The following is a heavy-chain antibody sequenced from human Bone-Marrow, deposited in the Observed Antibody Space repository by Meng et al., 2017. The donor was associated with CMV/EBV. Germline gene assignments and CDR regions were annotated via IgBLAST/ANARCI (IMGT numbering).Heavy chain of an antibody. CDR1: EYTFTGYY. D-gene: IGHD2-2*01. J-gene: IGHJ4*02. Sequence: ASEYTFTGYYMHWVRQAPGQGLEWMGIINPSGGSTSYAQKFQGRVTMTRDTSTSTVYMELSSLRSEDTAVYYCARGVVVVPAAPFDYWGQGTLVTVSS. CDR2: INPSGGST. V-gene: IGHV1-46*01. CDR3: ARGVVVVPAAPFDY.